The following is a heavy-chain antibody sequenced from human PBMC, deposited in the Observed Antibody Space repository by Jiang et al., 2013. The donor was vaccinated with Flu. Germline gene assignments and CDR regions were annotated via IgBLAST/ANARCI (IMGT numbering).Heavy chain of an antibody. CDR3: ARLRGYSGYSPDY. D-gene: IGHD5-12*01. CDR1: FSSYS. Sequence: FSSYSMTGSAGSGRAGVGFIHLVVVVVPYTTADSVKGRFTISRDNAKNSLYLQMNSLRAEDTAVYYCARLRGYSGYSPDYWGQGTLVTVSS. V-gene: IGHV3-48*01. CDR2: LVVVVVP. J-gene: IGHJ4*02.